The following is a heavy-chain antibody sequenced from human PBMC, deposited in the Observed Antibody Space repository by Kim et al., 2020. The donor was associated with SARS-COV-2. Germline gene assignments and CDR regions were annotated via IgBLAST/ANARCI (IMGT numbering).Heavy chain of an antibody. CDR3: ARDNNGSGGANY. J-gene: IGHJ4*02. Sequence: YYADSVKGRFTISRDNAKNSLYLQLNSLRAEATAVYYCARDNNGSGGANYWGPGTLVTVSS. V-gene: IGHV3-21*01. D-gene: IGHD3-10*01.